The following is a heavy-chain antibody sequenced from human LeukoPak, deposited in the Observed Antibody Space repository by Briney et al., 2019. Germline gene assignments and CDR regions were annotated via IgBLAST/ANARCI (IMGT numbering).Heavy chain of an antibody. CDR3: ARTATTRRREVYFDY. D-gene: IGHD5-24*01. CDR2: IKQDGSET. J-gene: IGHJ4*02. V-gene: IGHV3-7*03. Sequence: GGSLRLSCIGSGFTFSNYWMIWIRQAPGKALEWVANIKQDGSETYYIDSVRGRFTISRDNANNSLYLQMNSLRAEDTALYYCARTATTRRREVYFDYWGQGTLVTVSS. CDR1: GFTFSNYW.